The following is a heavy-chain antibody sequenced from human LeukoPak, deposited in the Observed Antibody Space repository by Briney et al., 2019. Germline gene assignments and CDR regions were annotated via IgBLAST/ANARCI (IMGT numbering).Heavy chain of an antibody. V-gene: IGHV3-20*01. CDR2: INWNGGST. CDR3: ARVSPTNYDFWSGYPSRYNWFDP. CDR1: GFTFDDYG. Sequence: PGGSLRLSCAASGFTFDDYGMSWVRQAPGKGLEWVSGINWNGGSTGYADSVKGRFIISRDNAKNSLYLQMNSLRAEDTALYHSARVSPTNYDFWSGYPSRYNWFDPWGQGTLVTVSS. D-gene: IGHD3-3*01. J-gene: IGHJ5*02.